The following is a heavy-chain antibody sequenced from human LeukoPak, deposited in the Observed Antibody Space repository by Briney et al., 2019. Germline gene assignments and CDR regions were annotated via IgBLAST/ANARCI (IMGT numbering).Heavy chain of an antibody. Sequence: TLSLTCTVSSGSISNGDHYWSWIRQHPGKGLEWIGHIYYSGSTYYNPSLKSRGIISVETSRNQFSLKLSSVTAADTAVYYCARIMLSWRGFDCWGQGTLVTVSS. CDR2: IYYSGST. D-gene: IGHD3-10*02. CDR3: ARIMLSWRGFDC. J-gene: IGHJ4*02. V-gene: IGHV4-31*03. CDR1: SGSISNGDHY.